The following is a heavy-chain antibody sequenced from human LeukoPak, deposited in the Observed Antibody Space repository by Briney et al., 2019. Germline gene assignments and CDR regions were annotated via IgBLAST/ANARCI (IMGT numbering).Heavy chain of an antibody. V-gene: IGHV3-66*01. D-gene: IGHD3-22*01. J-gene: IGHJ4*02. CDR1: GFTVSSNY. Sequence: QAGGSLRLSCAASGFTVSSNYMSWVRQAPGKGLEWVSVIYSGGSTYYADSVKGRFTISRDNSKNTPYLQMNSLRAEDTAVYYCARDSVDSSGYYSDYWGQGTLVTVSS. CDR3: ARDSVDSSGYYSDY. CDR2: IYSGGST.